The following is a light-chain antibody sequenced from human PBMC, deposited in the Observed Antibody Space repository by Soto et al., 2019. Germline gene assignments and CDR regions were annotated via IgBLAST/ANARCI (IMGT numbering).Light chain of an antibody. CDR2: EAN. Sequence: QSALTQPASVSGSPGQSITISCTGSSRDIGTYNLVSWYQQYPGKAPKFIIYEANKRPSGVSNRFSGSKSGNTASLTISGLQAEDEADYYCCSYAGSGTFVFGGGTQLTVL. J-gene: IGLJ3*02. CDR1: SRDIGTYNL. V-gene: IGLV2-23*02. CDR3: CSYAGSGTFV.